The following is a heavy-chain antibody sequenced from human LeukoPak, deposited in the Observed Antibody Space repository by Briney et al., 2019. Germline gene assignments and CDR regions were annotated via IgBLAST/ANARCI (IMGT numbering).Heavy chain of an antibody. J-gene: IGHJ5*02. CDR2: IKEDGGEK. CDR3: GKSDIILVYQPGSWSDP. V-gene: IGHV3-7*01. Sequence: GGSLRLSCVASEFTFNKYWMHWVRQAPGKGLEWVANIKEDGGEKYYVDSVKGRFTISRDNAKNSLYLQMNSLRADDTAVYYCGKSDIILVYQPGSWSDPWGQGTLVTVSS. D-gene: IGHD2-8*01. CDR1: EFTFNKYW.